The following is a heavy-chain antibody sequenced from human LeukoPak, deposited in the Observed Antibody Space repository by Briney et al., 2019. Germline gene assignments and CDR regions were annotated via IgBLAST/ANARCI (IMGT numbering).Heavy chain of an antibody. CDR2: IRYDGSNK. CDR3: ARGSSSWYYFDY. V-gene: IGHV3-30*02. J-gene: IGHJ4*02. Sequence: PGGSLRLSCAASGFTFSSYVMHWVRQAPGKGLEWVAFIRYDGSNKYYTDSVKGRFTISRDNSKNSLYLQMNSLRAEDTAVYYCARGSSSWYYFDYWGQGTLVTVSS. CDR1: GFTFSSYV. D-gene: IGHD6-13*01.